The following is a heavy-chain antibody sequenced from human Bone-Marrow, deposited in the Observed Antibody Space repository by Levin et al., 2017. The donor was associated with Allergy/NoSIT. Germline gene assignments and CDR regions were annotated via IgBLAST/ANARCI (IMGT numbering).Heavy chain of an antibody. D-gene: IGHD1-1*01. CDR1: GGSIRSAGYH. CDR2: ISYRGST. CDR3: AGLDGYSLEY. Sequence: SQTLSLTCTVSGGSIRSAGYHWTWIRQYPGKGLEWIGYISYRGSTYFNPSLKSRLTMSIDTSEHHFFLNLTSVSAADTAIYYCAGLDGYSLEYWGQGALVTVSS. V-gene: IGHV4-31*03. J-gene: IGHJ4*02.